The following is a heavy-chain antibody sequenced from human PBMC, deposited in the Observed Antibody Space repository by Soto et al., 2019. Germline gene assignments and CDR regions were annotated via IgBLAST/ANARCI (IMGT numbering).Heavy chain of an antibody. Sequence: SETLSLTCTVSGVSISSYYWIWIRQPPGKGLEWIGYIYYSGSTNYNPSLKSRVTISVDTSKNQLSLKLSSVTAADTAVYYCARRYGYYFDYWGQGTLVTSPQ. CDR2: IYYSGST. CDR3: ARRYGYYFDY. J-gene: IGHJ4*02. CDR1: GVSISSYY. D-gene: IGHD4-17*01. V-gene: IGHV4-59*08.